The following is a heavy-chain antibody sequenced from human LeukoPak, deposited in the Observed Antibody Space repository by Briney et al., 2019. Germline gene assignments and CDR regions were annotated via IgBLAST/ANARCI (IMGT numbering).Heavy chain of an antibody. CDR1: GYTFTGNY. Sequence: ASVKVSCKASGYTFTGNYMHWVRQAPGQGLEWMGWINPDSGSTNYAQKFQGRVTMTRDTSISTAYMELRGLGSDDTAVYYCARDSGYNSGWYIFWGQGTLVTVSS. J-gene: IGHJ4*02. V-gene: IGHV1-2*02. CDR3: ARDSGYNSGWYIF. D-gene: IGHD6-19*01. CDR2: INPDSGST.